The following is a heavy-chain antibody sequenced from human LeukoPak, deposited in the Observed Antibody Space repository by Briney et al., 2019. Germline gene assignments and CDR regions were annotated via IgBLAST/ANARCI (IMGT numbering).Heavy chain of an antibody. CDR1: GGSISSYY. CDR2: IYYSVST. J-gene: IGHJ4*02. CDR3: AGASYDSSGVH. V-gene: IGHV4-59*01. D-gene: IGHD3-22*01. Sequence: SETLSRTCTVSGGSISSYYWSWIRQPPGKGLEWIGYIYYSVSTNYHPSLKSRVTTSVDTSKKQFSLKLSSVTAADAAVYYCAGASYDSSGVHWGQGTLVTVSS.